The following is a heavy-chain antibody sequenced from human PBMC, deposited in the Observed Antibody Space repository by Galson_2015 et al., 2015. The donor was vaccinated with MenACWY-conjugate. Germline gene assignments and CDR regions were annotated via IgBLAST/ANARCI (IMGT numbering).Heavy chain of an antibody. V-gene: IGHV3-23*01. J-gene: IGHJ4*02. Sequence: SLRLSCAASGFTFDNYAMNWVRQAPGEGLEWVSSISSSGGRTFYADSVKGRFTISRDNSKNTLYLQMNSLTADDTAVYYCAKSPRIRSDFDYWGRGTLVTVSS. CDR2: ISSSGGRT. D-gene: IGHD4-17*01. CDR1: GFTFDNYA. CDR3: AKSPRIRSDFDY.